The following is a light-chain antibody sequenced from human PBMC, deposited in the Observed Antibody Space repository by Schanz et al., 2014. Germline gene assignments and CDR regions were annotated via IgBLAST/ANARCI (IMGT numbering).Light chain of an antibody. CDR3: SSYTTTTWRV. J-gene: IGLJ3*02. CDR2: DVS. V-gene: IGLV2-14*03. Sequence: QSALTQPASVSGSPGQSITISCTGTSSDVGGYKYVSWYQQHPGKAPKLMIYDVSDRPSGVSNRFSGSKSGNTASLTISGLQAEDEADYYCSSYTTTTWRVFGGGIKLTVL. CDR1: SSDVGGYKY.